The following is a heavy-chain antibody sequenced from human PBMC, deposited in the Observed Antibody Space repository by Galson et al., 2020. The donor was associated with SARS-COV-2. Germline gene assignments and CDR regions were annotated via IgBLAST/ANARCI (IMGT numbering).Heavy chain of an antibody. CDR3: ARGQQLVPGMTTRNWFDP. Sequence: ETSETLSLTCAVYGGSFSGYYWSWIRQPPGKGLEWIGEINHSGSTNYNPSLKSRVTISVDTSKNQFSLKLSSVTAADTAVYYCARGQQLVPGMTTRNWFDPWGQGTLVTVSS. J-gene: IGHJ5*02. CDR1: GGSFSGYY. V-gene: IGHV4-34*01. CDR2: INHSGST. D-gene: IGHD6-6*01.